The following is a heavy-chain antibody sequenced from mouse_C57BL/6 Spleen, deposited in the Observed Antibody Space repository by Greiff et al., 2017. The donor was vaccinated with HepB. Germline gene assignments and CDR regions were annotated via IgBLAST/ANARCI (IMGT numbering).Heavy chain of an antibody. CDR2: IDPSDSYT. CDR1: GYTFTSYW. Sequence: QVQLQQPGAELVMPGASVKLSCKASGYTFTSYWMHWVKQRPGQGLEWIGEIDPSDSYTNYNQKFKGKSTLTVDKSSSTAYMQLSSLTSEDSAVYYCARRSIVDYYGSSYFDYWGQGTTLTVSS. V-gene: IGHV1-69*01. D-gene: IGHD1-1*01. J-gene: IGHJ2*01. CDR3: ARRSIVDYYGSSYFDY.